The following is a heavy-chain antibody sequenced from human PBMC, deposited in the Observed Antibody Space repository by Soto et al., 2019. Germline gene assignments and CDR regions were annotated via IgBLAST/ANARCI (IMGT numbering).Heavy chain of an antibody. J-gene: IGHJ3*02. D-gene: IGHD7-27*01. CDR1: GGTFSSYA. CDR3: AREFTGDWYLGAFDI. V-gene: IGHV1-69*13. CDR2: IIPIFGTA. Sequence: AVKVSCKASGGTFSSYAISWVRQAPGQGLAWMGGIIPIFGTANYAQKFQGRVTITADESTSTAYMELSSLRSEDTAVYYCAREFTGDWYLGAFDIWGQGTMVTVSS.